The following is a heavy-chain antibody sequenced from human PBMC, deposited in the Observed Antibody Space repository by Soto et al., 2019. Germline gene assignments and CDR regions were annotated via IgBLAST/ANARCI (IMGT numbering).Heavy chain of an antibody. J-gene: IGHJ3*02. V-gene: IGHV1-2*02. Sequence: ASVKVSCKASGGSITSYAVSWVRQAPGQGLEWMGGINPNSGDPNYAQKFQGRVTMSRDTSINTAYMELRWLRSEDTAVYYCTREGGGIAAAGAGNDAFDIWGQGTKVTVSS. CDR3: TREGGGIAAAGAGNDAFDI. CDR2: INPNSGDP. CDR1: GGSITSYA. D-gene: IGHD6-13*01.